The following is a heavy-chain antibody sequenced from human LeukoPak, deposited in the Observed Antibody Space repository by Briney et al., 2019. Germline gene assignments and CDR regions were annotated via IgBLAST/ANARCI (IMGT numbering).Heavy chain of an antibody. CDR3: ARLYYDNCGYPDY. J-gene: IGHJ4*02. CDR1: GFSFITYW. CDR2: IYPDDSET. V-gene: IGHV5-51*01. D-gene: IGHD3-22*01. Sequence: VESPDISCKGSGFSFITYWIGWVRQTPGKGLEWMGIIYPDDSETRYSPSFQGQVTISADKSISTAYVQWSSLKASDTAMYYCARLYYDNCGYPDYWGQGTLVTVSS.